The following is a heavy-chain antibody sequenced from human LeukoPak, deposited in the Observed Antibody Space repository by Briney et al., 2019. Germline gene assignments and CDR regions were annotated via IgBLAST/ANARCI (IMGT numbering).Heavy chain of an antibody. D-gene: IGHD6-19*01. J-gene: IGHJ4*02. CDR1: GFTFSSYA. CDR3: ARSGGWYDY. V-gene: IGHV3-23*01. Sequence: PGGSLRLSCAAPGFTFSSYAMSWVRQAPGKGLEWVSTISDSGGSTYYADSVKGRFTISRDNSKNTLYLQMNSLRAEDTAVYYCARSGGWYDYWGQGTLVTVSS. CDR2: ISDSGGST.